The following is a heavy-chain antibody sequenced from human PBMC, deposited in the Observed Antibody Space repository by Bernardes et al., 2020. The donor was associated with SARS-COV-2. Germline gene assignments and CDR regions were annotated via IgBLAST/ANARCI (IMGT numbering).Heavy chain of an antibody. CDR3: SRGFLRRPSHDTFDI. CDR1: GFTFRTYD. V-gene: IGHV3-13*04. Sequence: GGSLRLSCAASGFTFRTYDMHWVRQTTGKGLEWVSGIGTAGDTYYADTVKGRFTISREDAENSLYLQMDSLRAGDTAVYYCSRGFLRRPSHDTFDIWGQGTMVAVSS. D-gene: IGHD3-3*01. J-gene: IGHJ3*02. CDR2: IGTAGDT.